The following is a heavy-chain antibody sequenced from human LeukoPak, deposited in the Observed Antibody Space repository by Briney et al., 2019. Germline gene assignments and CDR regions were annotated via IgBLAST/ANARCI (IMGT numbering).Heavy chain of an antibody. D-gene: IGHD4-23*01. V-gene: IGHV4-39*01. CDR3: ARRVGGY. CDR1: GGSISSYY. Sequence: SETLSLTCTVSGGSISSYYWSWIRQPPGKGLEWIGTMSYSGSTYYNPSLKSRVTISVDTSKNQFSLKPSSVTAADTAVYYCARRVGGYWGQGTLVTVSS. J-gene: IGHJ4*02. CDR2: MSYSGST.